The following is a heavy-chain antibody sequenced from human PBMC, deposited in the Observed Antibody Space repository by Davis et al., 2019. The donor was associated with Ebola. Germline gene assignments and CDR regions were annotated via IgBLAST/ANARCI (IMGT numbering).Heavy chain of an antibody. CDR3: ARGWLKGYLDY. J-gene: IGHJ4*02. Sequence: PSETLSLTCAISGDSVSGSSGAWNWIRQSPSRGLEWLGRTYYSSKWYNDYAESVRGRIIINPDTSKNQLSLQVNSVTPEDTAVYYCARGWLKGYLDYWGQGTLVTVSS. D-gene: IGHD3-22*01. CDR1: GDSVSGSSGA. V-gene: IGHV6-1*01. CDR2: TYYSSKWYN.